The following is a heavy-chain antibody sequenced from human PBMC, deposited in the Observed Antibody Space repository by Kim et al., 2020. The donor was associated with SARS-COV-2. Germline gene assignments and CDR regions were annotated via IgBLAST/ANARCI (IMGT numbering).Heavy chain of an antibody. CDR2: IIPIFGTA. D-gene: IGHD3-10*01. CDR3: ARGVGGQYGSGSYYPYYYYGMDV. V-gene: IGHV1-69*13. J-gene: IGHJ6*02. CDR1: GGTFSSYA. Sequence: SVKVSCKASGGTFSSYAISWVRQAPGQGLEWMGGIIPIFGTANYAQKFQGRVTITADESTSTAYMELSSLRSEDTAVYYCARGVGGQYGSGSYYPYYYYGMDVWGQGTTVTVSS.